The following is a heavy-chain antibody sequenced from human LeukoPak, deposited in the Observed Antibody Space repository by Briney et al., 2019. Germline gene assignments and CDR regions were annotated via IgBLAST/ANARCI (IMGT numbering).Heavy chain of an antibody. CDR1: GFTFSSYS. D-gene: IGHD4-23*01. V-gene: IGHV3-21*01. J-gene: IGHJ3*02. CDR3: ARVRSGNSVRAFDI. CDR2: ISSSSSYI. Sequence: GGSLRLSCAASGFTFSSYSMNWVRQAPGKGLEWVSSISSSSSYIYYADSVKGRFTISRDNAKNSLYLQMNSLRAEDTAVYYCARVRSGNSVRAFDIWGQGTMVTVSS.